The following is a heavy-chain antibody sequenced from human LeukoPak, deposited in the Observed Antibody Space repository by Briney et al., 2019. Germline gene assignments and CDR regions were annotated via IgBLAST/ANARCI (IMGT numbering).Heavy chain of an antibody. V-gene: IGHV5-51*01. CDR1: GYSFTSYW. D-gene: IGHD3-22*01. Sequence: GESLKISCKASGYSFTSYWIGWVRQLPGRGLEWMGIIYPGNADITYSPSFQGQVTMSADRSTSTAYLQWSSLKASDSALYYCARGVIYPYYYYYYMDVWGKGTTVTVSS. CDR2: IYPGNADI. J-gene: IGHJ6*03. CDR3: ARGVIYPYYYYYYMDV.